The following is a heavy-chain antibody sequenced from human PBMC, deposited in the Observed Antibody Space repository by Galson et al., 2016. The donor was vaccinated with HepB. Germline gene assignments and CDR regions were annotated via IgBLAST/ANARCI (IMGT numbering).Heavy chain of an antibody. Sequence: SVKVSCKASGGTFNTFGVIWVRQAPGKGLEWVGGIIPMTRTANYAQKFQGRVFMTADESRTSAYMELRGLTSRDTAVYYCATSGSYWQGMDVWGQGTTVAVSS. V-gene: IGHV1-69*13. D-gene: IGHD2-21*01. CDR3: ATSGSYWQGMDV. J-gene: IGHJ6*02. CDR1: GGTFNTFG. CDR2: IIPMTRTA.